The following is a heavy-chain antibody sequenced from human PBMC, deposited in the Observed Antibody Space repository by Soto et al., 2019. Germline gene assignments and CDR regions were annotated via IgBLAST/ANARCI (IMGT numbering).Heavy chain of an antibody. V-gene: IGHV1-69*13. CDR1: GGTFSSYA. Sequence: GASVKVSCKASGGTFSSYAISWVRQAPGQGLEWMGGIIPIFGTANYAQKFQGRVTITADESTSTAYMELSSLRSEDTAVYYCARSRSELLMGNFDYWGQGTLVTVS. CDR2: IIPIFGTA. J-gene: IGHJ4*02. D-gene: IGHD1-26*01. CDR3: ARSRSELLMGNFDY.